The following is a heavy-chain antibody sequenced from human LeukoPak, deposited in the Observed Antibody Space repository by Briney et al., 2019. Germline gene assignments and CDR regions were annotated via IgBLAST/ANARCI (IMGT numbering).Heavy chain of an antibody. CDR3: AASQRGYTLFDAFDI. CDR1: GFTFDDYA. V-gene: IGHV3-9*01. CDR2: ISWNSGSI. Sequence: PGRSLRLSCAAAGFTFDDYAMHWVRQAPGKGLEWVSGISWNSGSIGYADSVKGRFTISRDNAKNSLYLQMNSLRAEDTALYYCAASQRGYTLFDAFDIWGQGTMVNVSS. D-gene: IGHD5-18*01. J-gene: IGHJ3*02.